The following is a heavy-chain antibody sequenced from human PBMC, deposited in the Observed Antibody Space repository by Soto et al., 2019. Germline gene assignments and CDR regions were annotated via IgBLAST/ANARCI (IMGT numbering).Heavy chain of an antibody. CDR2: INHSGST. CDR3: ARGKLSDYVWGSYRYHLDY. CDR1: GGSFSGYY. D-gene: IGHD3-16*02. Sequence: SEPLSLTCAVYGGSFSGYYWSWIRQPPGKGLEWIGEINHSGSTNYNPSLKSRVTISVDTSKNQFSLKLSSVTAADTAVYYCARGKLSDYVWGSYRYHLDYWGQGTVVTVSS. V-gene: IGHV4-34*01. J-gene: IGHJ4*02.